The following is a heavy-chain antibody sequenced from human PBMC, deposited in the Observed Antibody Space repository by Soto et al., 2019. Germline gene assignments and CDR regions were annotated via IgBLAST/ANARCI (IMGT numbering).Heavy chain of an antibody. CDR3: AREGDYYGSETVDY. D-gene: IGHD3-10*01. CDR2: ISAYNGNT. J-gene: IGHJ4*02. V-gene: IGHV1-18*01. CDR1: GYTFTSYG. Sequence: GASVKVSCKASGYTFTSYGISWVRQAPGQGLEWMGWISAYNGNTNYAQKLQGRVTMTADTSTSTAYMELRSLRSDDTAVYYCAREGDYYGSETVDYWGQGTLVTVSS.